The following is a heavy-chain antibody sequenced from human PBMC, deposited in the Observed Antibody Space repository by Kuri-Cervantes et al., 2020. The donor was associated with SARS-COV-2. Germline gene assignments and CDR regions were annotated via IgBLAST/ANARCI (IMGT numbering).Heavy chain of an antibody. CDR1: GYTFTSYG. Sequence: ASVKVSCKASGYTFTSYGISWVRQAPGQGLEWMGWISAYNGNTNYAQKLQGRVTMTTDTSTSTAYMELRSLRSEDTAVYYCARDRLIAVAGTGYYYMDVWGKGTTVTVSS. D-gene: IGHD6-19*01. V-gene: IGHV1-18*01. CDR3: ARDRLIAVAGTGYYYMDV. J-gene: IGHJ6*03. CDR2: ISAYNGNT.